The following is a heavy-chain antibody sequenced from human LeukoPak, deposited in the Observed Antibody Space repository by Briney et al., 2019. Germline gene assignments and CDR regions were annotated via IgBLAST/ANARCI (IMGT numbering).Heavy chain of an antibody. Sequence: ASVKVSCKASGYTFTGYYMHWVRQAPGQGLEWMGWINPKSGGTNYAQKFQGRVTMTRDTSISTAYMELSRLRSDDTAVYYCAVWGYCSSTSCFGGFDPWGQGTLVTVSS. D-gene: IGHD2-2*01. V-gene: IGHV1-2*02. CDR3: AVWGYCSSTSCFGGFDP. J-gene: IGHJ5*02. CDR1: GYTFTGYY. CDR2: INPKSGGT.